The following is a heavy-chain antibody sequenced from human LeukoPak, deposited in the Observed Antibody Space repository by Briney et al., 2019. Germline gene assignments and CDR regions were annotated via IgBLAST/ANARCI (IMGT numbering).Heavy chain of an antibody. J-gene: IGHJ3*02. V-gene: IGHV3-21*04. D-gene: IGHD5-18*01. CDR3: ATGYVETTTPIDAFDI. CDR1: GFTFSSYS. Sequence: GGSLRLSCAASGFTFSSYSMNWVRQAPGKGLEWVSSISSSSSYIYYADSVKGRFTISRDNSKNTLYLQMNSLRVEDTAVYCCATGYVETTTPIDAFDIWGQGTMVTVSS. CDR2: ISSSSSYI.